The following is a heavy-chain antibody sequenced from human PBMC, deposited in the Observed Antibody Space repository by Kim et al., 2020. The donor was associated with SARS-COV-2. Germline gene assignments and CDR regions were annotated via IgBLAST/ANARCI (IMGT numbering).Heavy chain of an antibody. CDR3: ARAEYYYGSGSYLY. CDR1: GYTFTGYY. CDR2: INPNSGGT. D-gene: IGHD3-10*01. J-gene: IGHJ4*02. V-gene: IGHV1-2*04. Sequence: ASVKVSCKASGYTFTGYYMHWVRQAPGQGLEWMGWINPNSGGTNYAQKFQGWVTMTRDTSISTAYMELSRLRSDDTAVYYCARAEYYYGSGSYLYWGQGTLVTVSS.